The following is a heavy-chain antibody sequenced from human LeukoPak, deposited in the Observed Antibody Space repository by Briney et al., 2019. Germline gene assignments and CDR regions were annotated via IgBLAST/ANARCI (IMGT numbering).Heavy chain of an antibody. CDR1: GGSISSNNFY. V-gene: IGHV4-39*07. J-gene: IGHJ4*02. Sequence: SETLSLTCTVSGGSISSNNFYGGLIRQPPGKGLEWIGSIYSGGSTFYNPSLKSRVSISVDTSKNQFSLKLSSVTAADTAVYYCARDRYFIGFDYWGQGTLVTVSS. D-gene: IGHD3-9*01. CDR2: IYSGGST. CDR3: ARDRYFIGFDY.